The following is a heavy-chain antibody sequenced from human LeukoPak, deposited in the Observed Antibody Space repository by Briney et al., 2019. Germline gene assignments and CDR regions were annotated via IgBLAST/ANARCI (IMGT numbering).Heavy chain of an antibody. J-gene: IGHJ4*02. D-gene: IGHD3-10*01. Sequence: SETLSLTCAVYGGSFSGYYWSWIRQPPGKGLEWIGEINHSGSTNYNPSLKSRVTISVDTSKNQFSLKLNSVTAADTAVYYCARGLYGSKGIFDSWGQGTLVTVSS. V-gene: IGHV4-34*01. CDR3: ARGLYGSKGIFDS. CDR2: INHSGST. CDR1: GGSFSGYY.